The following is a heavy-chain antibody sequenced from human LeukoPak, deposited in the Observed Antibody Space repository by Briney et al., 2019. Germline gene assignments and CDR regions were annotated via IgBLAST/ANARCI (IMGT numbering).Heavy chain of an antibody. CDR2: ISSSSSYI. V-gene: IGHV3-21*01. Sequence: PGGSLRLSCAASGFTFSSYSMNWVRQAPGKGLEWVSSISSSSSYIYYADSVKGRFTISRDNAKNSLYLQMNSLRAEDTAVNYCAREIAPPRSYYYGMDVWGQGTTVTVSS. J-gene: IGHJ6*02. CDR3: AREIAPPRSYYYGMDV. CDR1: GFTFSSYS. D-gene: IGHD3-22*01.